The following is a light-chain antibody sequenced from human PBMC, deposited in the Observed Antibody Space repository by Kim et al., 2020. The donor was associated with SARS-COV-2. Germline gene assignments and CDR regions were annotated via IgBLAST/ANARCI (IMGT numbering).Light chain of an antibody. V-gene: IGLV1-44*01. CDR1: RSNVGNNP. Sequence: QSVLTQPPSASGTPGQTVTISCSGRRSNVGNNPVTWFQQVPGTPPKLLMSNDNQRPSGAPDRSSASTSGTAASLAISGLQAEDEAVYYCGSWDDSMSGRVFGGGTQLTVL. J-gene: IGLJ3*02. CDR3: GSWDDSMSGRV. CDR2: NDN.